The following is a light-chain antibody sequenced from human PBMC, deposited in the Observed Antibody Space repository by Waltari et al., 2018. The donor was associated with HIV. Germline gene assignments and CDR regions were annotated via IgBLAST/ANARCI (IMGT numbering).Light chain of an antibody. CDR3: ASYTADDTVL. CDR2: EVD. V-gene: IGLV2-14*01. J-gene: IGLJ2*01. CDR1: DSDFGLYNF. Sequence: SDLTQPASVSGFLGQSITISCTGGDSDFGLYNFISWYQQHPGKVPQLLLYEVDTRASGIPGRFSGSKSGNTASLTITGLQIEDEGLYYCASYTADDTVLFGGGTTVTVL.